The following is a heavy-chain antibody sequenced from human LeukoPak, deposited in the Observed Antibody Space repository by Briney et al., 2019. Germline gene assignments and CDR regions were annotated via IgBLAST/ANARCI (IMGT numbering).Heavy chain of an antibody. J-gene: IGHJ4*02. CDR1: GYTFTSYG. D-gene: IGHD1-26*01. Sequence: ASVKVSCKASGYTFTSYGISWVRQAPGQGLEWMGWISAYNGHTNYAQKLQGRVTMTEDTSTDTAYMELSSLRSEDTAVYYCATDFQGGYSYYFDYWGQGTLVTVSS. CDR3: ATDFQGGYSYYFDY. CDR2: ISAYNGHT. V-gene: IGHV1-18*01.